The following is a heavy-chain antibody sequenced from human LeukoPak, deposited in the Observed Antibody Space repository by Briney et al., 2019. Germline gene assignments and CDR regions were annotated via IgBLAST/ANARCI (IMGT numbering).Heavy chain of an antibody. D-gene: IGHD1-26*01. J-gene: IGHJ4*02. CDR1: GFTFSNYI. V-gene: IGHV3-21*01. Sequence: GGSLRLSCAASGFTFSNYIMDWVRQAPGKGLEWISSIEKTGSYVYHVDSVRGRFTISRDNAKNSLYLQMNSLRAEDTAVYYCAREGVGIKDLDYWGQGTLVTVSS. CDR2: IEKTGSYV. CDR3: AREGVGIKDLDY.